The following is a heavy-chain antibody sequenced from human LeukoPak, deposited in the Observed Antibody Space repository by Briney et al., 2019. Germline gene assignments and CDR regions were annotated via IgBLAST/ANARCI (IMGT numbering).Heavy chain of an antibody. CDR2: ISGSGGST. V-gene: IGHV3-23*01. Sequence: GGSLRLSCAASGFTFSSYAMSWVRQAPGKGLEWVSAISGSGGSTYYADSVKGRFTISRDNSKNTLHLQIHSLRAEDTAVYYCAKSPFFRVATIRGLWFDPWGQGTLVTVSS. CDR1: GFTFSSYA. J-gene: IGHJ5*02. D-gene: IGHD5-12*01. CDR3: AKSPFFRVATIRGLWFDP.